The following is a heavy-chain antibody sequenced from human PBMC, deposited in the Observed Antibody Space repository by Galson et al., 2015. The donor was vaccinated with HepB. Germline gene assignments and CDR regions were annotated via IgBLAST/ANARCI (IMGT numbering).Heavy chain of an antibody. Sequence: PALVKPTQPLTLTCTFSGFSLSTSGVGVGWICQPPGKALEWLALIYWNDDKRYSPSLKSRLTITKDTSKNQVVLTMTNMDPVDTATYYCAHAVVPAAIPAYYYYGMDVWGQGTTVTVSS. V-gene: IGHV2-5*01. CDR2: IYWNDDK. J-gene: IGHJ6*02. CDR3: AHAVVPAAIPAYYYYGMDV. D-gene: IGHD2-2*02. CDR1: GFSLSTSGVG.